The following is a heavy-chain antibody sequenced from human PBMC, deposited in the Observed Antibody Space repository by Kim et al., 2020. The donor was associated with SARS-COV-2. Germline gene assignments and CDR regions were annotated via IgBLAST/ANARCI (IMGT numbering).Heavy chain of an antibody. J-gene: IGHJ5*02. CDR3: ARVGRYYGSGTSFDP. CDR2: IYYSGST. Sequence: SETLSLTCTVSGGSISSYYWSWIRQPPGKGLEWIGYIYYSGSTNYNPSLKSRVTISVDTSKNQFPLKLRSVPAADTAMYYCARVGRYYGSGTSFDPLGQGTLVTVSS. V-gene: IGHV4-59*13. CDR1: GGSISSYY. D-gene: IGHD3-10*01.